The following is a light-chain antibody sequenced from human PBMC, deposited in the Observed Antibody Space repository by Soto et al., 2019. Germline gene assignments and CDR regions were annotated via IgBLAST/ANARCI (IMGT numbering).Light chain of an antibody. J-gene: IGLJ1*01. CDR1: SIDVGGSNY. CDR3: CSYVGATTYV. V-gene: IGLV2-11*01. Sequence: QSALTQPRSVSGSPGQSVTISCTGPSIDVGGSNYVSWYQQHPGKAPKLMIYDVSERPSGVPDRFSGSKSGNTASLTISGLQAEDEADYYCCSYVGATTYVFGTGTKLTVL. CDR2: DVS.